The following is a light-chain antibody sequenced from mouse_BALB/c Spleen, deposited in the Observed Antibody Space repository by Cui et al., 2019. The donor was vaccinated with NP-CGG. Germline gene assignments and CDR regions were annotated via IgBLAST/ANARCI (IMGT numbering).Light chain of an antibody. CDR2: GTG. CDR3: ALWYNNHWV. CDR1: TGAVTSNNY. Sequence: QTVVPQESALTTSPGETVTLTCRSSTGAVTSNNYANWIQEKPDHLFTGLIGGTGNRAPGVHARFSGSLIGDKAALTITGAQTEDEAIYFCALWYNNHWVFGGGTKLTVL. J-gene: IGLJ1*01. V-gene: IGLV1*01.